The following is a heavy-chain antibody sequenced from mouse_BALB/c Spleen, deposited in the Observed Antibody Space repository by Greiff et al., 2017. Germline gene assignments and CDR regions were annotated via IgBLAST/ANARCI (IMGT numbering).Heavy chain of an antibody. CDR2: ISSGSSTI. V-gene: IGHV5-17*02. CDR1: GFTFSSFG. CDR3: ARNYGSSSAWFAY. D-gene: IGHD1-1*01. J-gene: IGHJ3*01. Sequence: DVHLVESGGGLVQPGGSRKLSCAASGFTFSSFGMHWVRQAPEKGLEWVAYISSGSSTIYYADTVKGRFTISRDNPKNTLFLQMTSLRSEDTAMYYCARNYGSSSAWFAYWGQGTLVTVSA.